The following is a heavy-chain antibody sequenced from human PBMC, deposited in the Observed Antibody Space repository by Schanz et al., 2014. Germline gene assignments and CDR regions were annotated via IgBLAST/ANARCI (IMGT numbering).Heavy chain of an antibody. CDR1: GGTFNSYT. CDR2: IIPILGIA. Sequence: QVQLVQSGAEVKKPGSSMKVSCKASGGTFNSYTINWVRQAPGQGLEWMGRIIPILGIANYAQKFQGRVTMTTDTSTSTSYMELRSLRSDDTAVYYCARGGGPEDVFDIWGQGTILTVSS. J-gene: IGHJ3*02. D-gene: IGHD2-15*01. V-gene: IGHV1-69*02. CDR3: ARGGGPEDVFDI.